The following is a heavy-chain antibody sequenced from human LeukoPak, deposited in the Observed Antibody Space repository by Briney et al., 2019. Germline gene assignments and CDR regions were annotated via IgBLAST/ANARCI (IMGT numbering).Heavy chain of an antibody. CDR2: IYTSGST. Sequence: KSSETLSLTCSVFGASISRYYWSWIRQPPGKGLECIGRIYTSGSTNYNPTLKSRVTISVDTSKHQFSLKLSSVTAADTAVYYCASPAYDYWGQGTLVTVSS. CDR1: GASISRYY. V-gene: IGHV4-4*07. J-gene: IGHJ4*02. CDR3: ASPAYDY.